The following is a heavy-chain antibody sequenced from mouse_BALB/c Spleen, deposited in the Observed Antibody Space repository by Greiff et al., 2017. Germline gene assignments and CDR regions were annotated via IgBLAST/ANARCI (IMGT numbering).Heavy chain of an antibody. CDR1: GYTFTSYY. V-gene: IGHV1S81*02. CDR3: TRPDYHAMDY. CDR2: INPSNGGT. J-gene: IGHJ4*01. Sequence: QVQLKQSGAELVKPGASVKLSCKASGYTFTSYYMYWVKQRPGQGLEWIGEINPSNGGTNFNEKFKSKATLTVDKSSSTAYMQLSSLTSEDSAVYYCTRPDYHAMDYWGQGTSVTVSS.